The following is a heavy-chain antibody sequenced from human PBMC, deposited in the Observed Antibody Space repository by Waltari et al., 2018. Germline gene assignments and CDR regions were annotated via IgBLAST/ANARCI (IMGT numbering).Heavy chain of an antibody. CDR1: GFKFYDYG. CDR3: ARYLNWGLPRFDN. CDR2: ITWNGGII. J-gene: IGHJ4*02. V-gene: IGHV3-20*04. D-gene: IGHD3-16*01. Sequence: EVQLAEVGGAVVRTGGALGTSGVDTGFKFYDYGMSWVRRVPGKGLEWVSGITWNGGIISYSDSVKGRFTITRDNDKNSLSLQMTSLRVEDTALYYCARYLNWGLPRFDNWGQGTQVTVSS.